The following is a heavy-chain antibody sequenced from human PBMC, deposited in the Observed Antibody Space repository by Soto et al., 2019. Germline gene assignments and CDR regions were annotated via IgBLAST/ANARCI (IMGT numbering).Heavy chain of an antibody. D-gene: IGHD2-15*01. Sequence: NPSETLSLTCTVSGGSISSSSYYWGWIRQPPGKGLEWIGSIYYSGSTYYNPSLKSRVTISVDTSKNQFSLKLSSVTAADTAVYSCARGYCSGGSCYRYWGQGSQVTVYS. CDR2: IYYSGST. CDR3: ARGYCSGGSCYRY. CDR1: GGSISSSSYY. V-gene: IGHV4-39*01. J-gene: IGHJ4*02.